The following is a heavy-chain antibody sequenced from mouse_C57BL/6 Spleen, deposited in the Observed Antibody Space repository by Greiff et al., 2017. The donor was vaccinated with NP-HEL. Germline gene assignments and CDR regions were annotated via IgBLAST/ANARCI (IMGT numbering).Heavy chain of an antibody. D-gene: IGHD1-1*01. CDR3: ARGNYGSPFDD. Sequence: VQLQQSGPELVKPGASVKISCKASGYAFSSSWMNWVKQRPGKGLEWIGRIYPGDGDTNYNGKFKGKATLTADKSSSTAYMQLSSLTSEDSAVYFCARGNYGSPFDDWGQGTTLTVSS. CDR1: GYAFSSSW. V-gene: IGHV1-82*01. J-gene: IGHJ2*01. CDR2: IYPGDGDT.